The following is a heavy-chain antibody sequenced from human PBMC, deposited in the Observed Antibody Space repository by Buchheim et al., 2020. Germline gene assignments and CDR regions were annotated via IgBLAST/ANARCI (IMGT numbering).Heavy chain of an antibody. CDR3: AREAIAQDYYYYGMDV. CDR2: ISSSGGTI. D-gene: IGHD2-21*01. V-gene: IGHV3-48*03. CDR1: GFTFSSYE. Sequence: EVHLVESGGGLVQPGGSLRLSCAASGFTFSSYEMNWVRQAPGKGLEWVSYISSSGGTIYYADSVKGRFTISRDNAKNSLYLQMNSLRAEDTAVHYCAREAIAQDYYYYGMDVWGQGTT. J-gene: IGHJ6*02.